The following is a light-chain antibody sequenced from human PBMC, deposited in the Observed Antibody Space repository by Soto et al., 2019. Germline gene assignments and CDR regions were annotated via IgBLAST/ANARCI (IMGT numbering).Light chain of an antibody. Sequence: DIQLTQSPSSLSASVGYRVTITCRASHSITNYLNWYQQKPVKAPELLIYASSTLQRGVPSRFSGSGSGTAFAFTISSLQPADFATYYGQQTYITPRTFGQGTKV. CDR1: HSITNY. CDR3: QQTYITPRT. V-gene: IGKV1-39*01. CDR2: ASS. J-gene: IGKJ1*01.